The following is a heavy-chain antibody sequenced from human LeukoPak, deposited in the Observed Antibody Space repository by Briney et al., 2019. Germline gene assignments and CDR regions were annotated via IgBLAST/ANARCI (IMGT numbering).Heavy chain of an antibody. Sequence: PSETLSLTCSVSGGSISRHFWSWIPQPPGKGLEWIAFIHYSGRTKYNPSLQSRVTISIDTSENNFSLKLTSVTAADTAVYYCARLLDNDSSGDPDTFDMWGQGTVVTVSS. CDR3: ARLLDNDSSGDPDTFDM. J-gene: IGHJ3*02. CDR2: IHYSGRT. CDR1: GGSISRHF. V-gene: IGHV4-59*11. D-gene: IGHD3-22*01.